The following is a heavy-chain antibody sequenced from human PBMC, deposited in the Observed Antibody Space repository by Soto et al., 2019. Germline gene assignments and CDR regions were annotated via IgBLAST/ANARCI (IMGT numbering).Heavy chain of an antibody. CDR2: ISSSGSTI. D-gene: IGHD5-18*01. Sequence: GGSLRLSCAASGFPFSSYDMNWVRQAPGKGPEWVSYISSSGSTIYYADSVKGRFTISRDDAKNSLYLHMDSLRAEDTAVYYCARDGRGYGYEYYYCYGMDVWGEGSKVNVCS. J-gene: IGHJ6*01. CDR3: ARDGRGYGYEYYYCYGMDV. CDR1: GFPFSSYD. V-gene: IGHV3-48*03.